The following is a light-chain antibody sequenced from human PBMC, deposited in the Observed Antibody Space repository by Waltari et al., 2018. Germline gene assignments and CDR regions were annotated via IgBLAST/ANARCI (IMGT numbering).Light chain of an antibody. J-gene: IGLJ3*02. CDR1: SGSIATDY. Sequence: NFLLTQPHSVSESPGKTVTISCTRSSGSIATDYVQWYQQLPGSAPTTVLYEDDQRPSGVPDRFSGSIDSSSNSASLTISGLKTEDEADYYCHSYDSSPFWVFGGGTKLTVL. CDR3: HSYDSSPFWV. V-gene: IGLV6-57*03. CDR2: EDD.